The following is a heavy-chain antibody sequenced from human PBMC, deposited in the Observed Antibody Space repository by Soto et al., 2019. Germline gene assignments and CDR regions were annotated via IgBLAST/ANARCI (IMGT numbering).Heavy chain of an antibody. Sequence: HVQLVQSGSEVKKPGSSVKVSCKASGDTFDDYTLTWVRQAPGQGLEWMGRIVPVLVVPNYAQNFQGRLTITADISTSTVYMELSSLRFEDTAVYYCARVGRTTGTMSWWFDPWGQGTLVTVSS. J-gene: IGHJ5*02. D-gene: IGHD1-1*01. V-gene: IGHV1-69*02. CDR1: GDTFDDYT. CDR3: ARVGRTTGTMSWWFDP. CDR2: IVPVLVVP.